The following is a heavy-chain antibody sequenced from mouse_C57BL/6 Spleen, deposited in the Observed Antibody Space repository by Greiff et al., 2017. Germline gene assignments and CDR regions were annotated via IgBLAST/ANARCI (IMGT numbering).Heavy chain of an antibody. CDR1: GYTFTSYG. J-gene: IGHJ4*01. CDR3: AGCPGYDGAMDY. CDR2: IYPRDGNT. D-gene: IGHD2-2*01. V-gene: IGHV1-85*01. Sequence: QVQLQQSGPELVMPGASVKLSCKASGYTFTSYGINWVKQRPGQGLEWIGWIYPRDGNTKYNEKFKGKATLTVDTSSTTAYMELHSLTSEDSEVYCCAGCPGYDGAMDYWGQGTSVTVSS.